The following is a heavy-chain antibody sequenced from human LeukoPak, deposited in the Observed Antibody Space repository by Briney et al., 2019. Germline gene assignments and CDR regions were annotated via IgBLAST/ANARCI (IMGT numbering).Heavy chain of an antibody. D-gene: IGHD3-22*01. CDR1: GYTFTSYG. CDR3: ARDRSYYYDSSGYLDY. CDR2: IRAYNGNT. Sequence: ASVKVSCKASGYTFTSYGISWVRQAPGQGLEWMGWIRAYNGNTNYAQKLQGRVTMTTDTSTSTAYMELRSLRSDDTAVYYCARDRSYYYDSSGYLDYLGQGTLVTVSS. V-gene: IGHV1-18*01. J-gene: IGHJ4*02.